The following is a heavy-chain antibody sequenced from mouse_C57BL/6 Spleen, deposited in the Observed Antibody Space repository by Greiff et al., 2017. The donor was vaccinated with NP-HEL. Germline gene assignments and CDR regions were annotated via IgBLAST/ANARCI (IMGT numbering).Heavy chain of an antibody. CDR2: IHPNSGST. V-gene: IGHV1-64*01. D-gene: IGHD1-1*01. CDR3: ARGKGYGSSYWYFDV. Sequence: VQLQQPGAELVKPGASVKLSCKASGYTFTSYWMHWVKQRPGQGLEWIGMIHPNSGSTNYNEKFKSKATLTVDKSSSTAYMQLSSLTSEDSAVYYCARGKGYGSSYWYFDVWGTGTTVTVSS. J-gene: IGHJ1*03. CDR1: GYTFTSYW.